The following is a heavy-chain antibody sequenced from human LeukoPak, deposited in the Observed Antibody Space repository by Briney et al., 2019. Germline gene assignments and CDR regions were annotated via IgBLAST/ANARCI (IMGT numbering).Heavy chain of an antibody. J-gene: IGHJ4*02. CDR1: GFTFSSYA. CDR3: AKDPPDWYYDSSGYSH. D-gene: IGHD3-22*01. CDR2: ISGSGGST. V-gene: IGHV3-23*01. Sequence: PAGGSLRLSCAASGFTFSSYAMSWVRQAPGKGLEWVSAISGSGGSTYYADSVKGRFTISRDNSKNTLYLQMNSLRAEDTAVYYCAKDPPDWYYDSSGYSHWGQGTLVTVSS.